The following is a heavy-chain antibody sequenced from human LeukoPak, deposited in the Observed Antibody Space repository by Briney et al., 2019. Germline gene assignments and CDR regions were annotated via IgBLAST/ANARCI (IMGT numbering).Heavy chain of an antibody. V-gene: IGHV3-23*01. Sequence: GGSLRLSRAASGFTFSTYSMNWVRQAPGKGLEWLSAISGGGDSTYYADSVKGRFTISRDNAKDTLYLQMNSLRAEDTAVYYCAKAPYGDYVPWFDPWGQGTLVTVSS. CDR3: AKAPYGDYVPWFDP. J-gene: IGHJ5*02. CDR1: GFTFSTYS. D-gene: IGHD4-17*01. CDR2: ISGGGDST.